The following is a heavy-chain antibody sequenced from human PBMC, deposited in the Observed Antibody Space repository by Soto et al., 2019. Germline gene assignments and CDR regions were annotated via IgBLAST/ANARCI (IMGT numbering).Heavy chain of an antibody. CDR2: IYHSGST. CDR1: GGSINSTNW. Sequence: PSETLSLTCAVSGGSINSTNWWSWVRQPPGKGLEWIGEIYHSGSTNYNPSLKSRVTISVDKSKNQFSLKLSSVTAADTAVYYCATSSSWYRDIFWFDPWGQGTLVTVSS. CDR3: ATSSSWYRDIFWFDP. D-gene: IGHD6-13*01. J-gene: IGHJ5*02. V-gene: IGHV4-4*02.